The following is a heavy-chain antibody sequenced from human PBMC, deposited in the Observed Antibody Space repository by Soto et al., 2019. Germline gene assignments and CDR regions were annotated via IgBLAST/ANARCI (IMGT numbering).Heavy chain of an antibody. J-gene: IGHJ6*02. CDR3: ARGLGLDRGVRAHYGMDV. V-gene: IGHV4-34*01. Sequence: QVQLQHWGAGLLKPSETLSLTCAVYGGSFSGYYWSWIRQPPGKGLEWIGEINHSGSTNYNPSLKSRVTISVGTSKNQFSLELTSVTAADTAVYYCARGLGLDRGVRAHYGMDVWGQGATVTVSS. D-gene: IGHD3-10*01. CDR1: GGSFSGYY. CDR2: INHSGST.